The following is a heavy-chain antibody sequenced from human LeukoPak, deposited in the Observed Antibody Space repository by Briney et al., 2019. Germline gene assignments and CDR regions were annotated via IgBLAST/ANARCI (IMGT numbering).Heavy chain of an antibody. V-gene: IGHV4-4*07. CDR2: IYSTGRS. Sequence: SETLSLTCTVSGGSISNYFWSWVRQPAGKGLEWIGRIYSTGRSDYNPSLKSRITMSVDTSKNQFSLKLSSVTAADTAVYYCASSTLRYFDWLFLDYWGQGTLVTVSS. J-gene: IGHJ4*02. CDR3: ASSTLRYFDWLFLDY. CDR1: GGSISNYF. D-gene: IGHD3-9*01.